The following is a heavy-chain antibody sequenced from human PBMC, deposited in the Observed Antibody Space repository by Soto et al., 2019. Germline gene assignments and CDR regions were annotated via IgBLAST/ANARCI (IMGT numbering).Heavy chain of an antibody. CDR1: GGTFSSYT. J-gene: IGHJ6*02. Sequence: QVQLVQSGAEVKKPGSSVKVSCKASGGTFSSYTISWVRQAPGQGLEWMGRIIPILGIANYAQKFQGRVTINADKSTRTAYMELSSLRSEDTAVYYCASHDYYYYGMDVWGQGTTVTVSS. CDR2: IIPILGIA. CDR3: ASHDYYYYGMDV. V-gene: IGHV1-69*02. D-gene: IGHD3-3*01.